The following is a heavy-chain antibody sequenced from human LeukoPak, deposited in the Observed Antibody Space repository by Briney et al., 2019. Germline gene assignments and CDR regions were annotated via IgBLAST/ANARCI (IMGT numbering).Heavy chain of an antibody. Sequence: GGSLRLSCAASGFTFSSYGMHCVRQAPGKGLEWVAVIWYDGSNKYYADSVKGRFTISRDNSKNTLYLQMNSLRAEDTAVYYCARDPGDYYGSGSSDAFDIWGQGTMVTVSS. J-gene: IGHJ3*02. V-gene: IGHV3-33*01. D-gene: IGHD3-10*01. CDR2: IWYDGSNK. CDR1: GFTFSSYG. CDR3: ARDPGDYYGSGSSDAFDI.